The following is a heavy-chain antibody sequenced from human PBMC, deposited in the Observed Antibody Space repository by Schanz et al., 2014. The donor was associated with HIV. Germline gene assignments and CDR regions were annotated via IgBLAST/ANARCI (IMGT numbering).Heavy chain of an antibody. CDR1: GFIFSDYS. CDR2: VGYGGDNT. J-gene: IGHJ1*01. CDR3: AKRGPYTGRYEYFQQ. Sequence: EVQLAESGGRLEQPGGSLRLSCAASGFIFSDYSMNWVRQAPGKGLEWVSTVGYGGDNTYYADSVEGRFTISRDNSKNTVYLQMNSLRAEDTALYYCAKRGPYTGRYEYFQQWGQGTLVTVSS. V-gene: IGHV3-23*04. D-gene: IGHD1-26*01.